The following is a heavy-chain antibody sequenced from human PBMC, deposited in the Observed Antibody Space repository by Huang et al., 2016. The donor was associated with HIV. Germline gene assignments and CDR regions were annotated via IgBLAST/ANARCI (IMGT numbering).Heavy chain of an antibody. CDR2: IYYSGRT. D-gene: IGHD2-21*02. V-gene: IGHV4-39*01. J-gene: IGHJ6*01. Sequence: QLQLQESGPGLVKPSETLSLTCTVSGVSISNSRYYWGWIRQPPGKGLEYIGSIYYSGRTYYNPSLKSRITMSNDSSKNQFSLKLNSVTAADTAVYDCSRQDEKGYCAGDCSNHYYFGLDVWGHGTTVTVST. CDR1: GVSISNSRYY. CDR3: SRQDEKGYCAGDCSNHYYFGLDV.